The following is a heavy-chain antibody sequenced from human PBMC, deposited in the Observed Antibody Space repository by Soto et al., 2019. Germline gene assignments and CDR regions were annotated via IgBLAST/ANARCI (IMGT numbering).Heavy chain of an antibody. J-gene: IGHJ5*02. D-gene: IGHD2-2*01. CDR2: ISLYSDGT. CDR3: ARVVPGAEAWFGP. Sequence: SVKVPCTPSGYPCSNYGITWVRQTPGQPLEWLGWISLYSDGTNYAQKFQGRVSMTTDTSTTTAYMELRSLRSDDTAVYYCARVVPGAEAWFGPWGQGTLVTVSS. V-gene: IGHV1-18*01. CDR1: GYPCSNYG.